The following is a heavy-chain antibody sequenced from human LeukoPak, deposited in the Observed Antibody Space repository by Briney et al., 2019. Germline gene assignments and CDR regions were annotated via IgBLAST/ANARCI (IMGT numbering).Heavy chain of an antibody. Sequence: SVKVSCKASGGTFSSYAISWVRQAPGQGLEWMGGIIPIFGTANYAQKFQGRVTITADESTSIAYMELSSLRSEDTAVYYCAREGYCSSTSCYQDYWGQGTLVTVSS. CDR3: AREGYCSSTSCYQDY. D-gene: IGHD2-2*01. J-gene: IGHJ4*02. CDR1: GGTFSSYA. V-gene: IGHV1-69*01. CDR2: IIPIFGTA.